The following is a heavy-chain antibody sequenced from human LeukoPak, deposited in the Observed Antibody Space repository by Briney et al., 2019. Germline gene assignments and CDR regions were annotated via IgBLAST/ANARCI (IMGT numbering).Heavy chain of an antibody. CDR3: ASYDFWSGYRGSNY. D-gene: IGHD3-3*01. V-gene: IGHV3-23*01. J-gene: IGHJ4*02. CDR2: ISGSGGST. Sequence: QPGGSLRLSCAASGFTFSSYAMSWVRQAPGKGLEWVSAISGSGGSTYYADSVKGRFTISRDNSKNTLYLQMNSLRAEDTAVYYCASYDFWSGYRGSNYWGQGTLVTVSS. CDR1: GFTFSSYA.